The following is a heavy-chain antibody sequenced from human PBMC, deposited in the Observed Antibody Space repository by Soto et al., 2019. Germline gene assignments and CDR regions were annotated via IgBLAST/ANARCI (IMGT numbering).Heavy chain of an antibody. V-gene: IGHV3-30*18. CDR2: ISFDGSNK. D-gene: IGHD2-2*01. CDR3: AKDRRYCSSFNCYGGNCDY. CDR1: RFTFSSYG. Sequence: QVQLVESGGGVVQPGRSLRLSCAASRFTFSSYGMHWVRQAPGKGLEWVAVISFDGSNKYYTDSVRGRFTISRDNSKNTLYLQMNSLSAEDTGVYYCAKDRRYCSSFNCYGGNCDYWGQGTPVTVST. J-gene: IGHJ4*02.